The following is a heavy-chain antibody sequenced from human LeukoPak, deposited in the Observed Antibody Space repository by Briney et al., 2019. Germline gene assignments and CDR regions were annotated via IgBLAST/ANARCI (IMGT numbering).Heavy chain of an antibody. CDR2: IYKDGRT. D-gene: IGHD5-18*01. J-gene: IGHJ4*02. CDR1: GFTVNSNY. CDR3: ARDVNSYAHCGH. V-gene: IGHV3-53*01. Sequence: PGGSLRLPCAASGFTVNSNYMSWVRQAPGKGLERVSIIYKDGRTYYADSVKGRFTISRDNSRNMPYLQMNSLRAEDTAVYYCARDVNSYAHCGHWGQGTLVTVSS.